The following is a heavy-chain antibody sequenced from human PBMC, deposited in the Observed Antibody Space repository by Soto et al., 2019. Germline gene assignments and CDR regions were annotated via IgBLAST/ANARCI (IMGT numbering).Heavy chain of an antibody. Sequence: GGSLRLSCTASGVTFSRHAMTWVRRAPGKGLEWVATVNPSGSNTHYADSVKGRFTISRDNYRNTVDLRMDKLRAEDTALYYCVYWVFAHFDFWGQGTLVTVSS. CDR3: VYWVFAHFDF. D-gene: IGHD2-8*02. J-gene: IGHJ4*02. V-gene: IGHV3-23*01. CDR2: VNPSGSNT. CDR1: GVTFSRHA.